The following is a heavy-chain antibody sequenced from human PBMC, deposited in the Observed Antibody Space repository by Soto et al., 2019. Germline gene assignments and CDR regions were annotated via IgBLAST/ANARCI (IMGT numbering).Heavy chain of an antibody. CDR1: GFTFTNYA. CDR2: SSGSGSGGST. D-gene: IGHD4-4*01. Sequence: GSLRLSCAASGFTFTNYAMTWVRQAPGKGLEWVSISSGSGSGGSTNYADSVKGRFTISRDNSKNTLHLQMNSLRVEDTAVYYCAKDRDDYRNYVFDYWGQGTLVTVSS. V-gene: IGHV3-23*01. CDR3: AKDRDDYRNYVFDY. J-gene: IGHJ4*02.